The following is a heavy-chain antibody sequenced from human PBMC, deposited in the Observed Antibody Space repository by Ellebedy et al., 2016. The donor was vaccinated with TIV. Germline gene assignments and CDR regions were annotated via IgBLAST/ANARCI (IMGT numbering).Heavy chain of an antibody. CDR1: EFTLNSHH. J-gene: IGHJ3*02. D-gene: IGHD2-8*01. V-gene: IGHV3-66*01. CDR3: ARETFIDVDLKVWGVFDI. CDR2: IYRGGET. Sequence: GESLKISCAASEFTLNSHHVSWVRQAPGKGLEWVSSIYRGGETYYADSVRGRFTISRGTSNNTLFLQIDGLRAEDTAVYFCARETFIDVDLKVWGVFDIWGQGTMVAVSS.